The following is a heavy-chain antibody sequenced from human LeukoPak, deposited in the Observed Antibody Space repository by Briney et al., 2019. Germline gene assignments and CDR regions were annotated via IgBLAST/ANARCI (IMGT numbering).Heavy chain of an antibody. Sequence: ASVKVSCKASGYTFTGYYMHWVRQAPGQGLEWMGWINPNSGGTTYAQKFQGRVTMTRDTSISTAYMELSRLRSDDTAVYYCADSSSWYSFFQHWGQGTLVTVSS. J-gene: IGHJ1*01. CDR3: ADSSSWYSFFQH. CDR1: GYTFTGYY. V-gene: IGHV1-2*02. CDR2: INPNSGGT. D-gene: IGHD6-13*01.